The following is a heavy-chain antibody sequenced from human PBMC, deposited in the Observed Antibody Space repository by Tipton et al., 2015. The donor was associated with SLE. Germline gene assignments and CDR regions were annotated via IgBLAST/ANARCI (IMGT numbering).Heavy chain of an antibody. CDR3: ARQRGTWYFDF. CDR1: GFSFSRSD. Sequence: SLRLSCAASGFSFSRSDMNWVRQAPGKGLEWVAFIRFDGNKKYYADSVKGRFTISRDNAKNSFYLQMDSLRGDDTAVYYCARQRGTWYFDFWGPGTLVSVSS. J-gene: IGHJ4*02. D-gene: IGHD6-25*01. CDR2: IRFDGNKK. V-gene: IGHV3-33*07.